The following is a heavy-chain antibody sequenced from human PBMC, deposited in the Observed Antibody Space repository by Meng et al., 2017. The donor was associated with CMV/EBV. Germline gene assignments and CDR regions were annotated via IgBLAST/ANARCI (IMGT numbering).Heavy chain of an antibody. J-gene: IGHJ2*01. Sequence: GSLRLSCTVSGYSISSGYYWGWIRQPPGKGLEWIGSIYHSGSTYYNPSLKSRVTISVDTSKNQFSLKLSSVTAADTAVYYCARVSLYSSSSVGRPYWYFDLWGRGTLVTVSS. D-gene: IGHD6-6*01. V-gene: IGHV4-38-2*02. CDR1: GYSISSGYY. CDR3: ARVSLYSSSSVGRPYWYFDL. CDR2: IYHSGST.